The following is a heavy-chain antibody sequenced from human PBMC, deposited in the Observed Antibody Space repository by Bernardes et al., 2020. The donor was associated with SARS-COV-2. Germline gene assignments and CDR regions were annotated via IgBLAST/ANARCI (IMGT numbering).Heavy chain of an antibody. D-gene: IGHD3-16*01. J-gene: IGHJ6*02. Sequence: GGSLRLSCAASGFTFNTYGMHWFRRAPGKGLEWVAVIWYDGSTKYYADSVKGRFTISRDNSKNTLYLQMDSLRAEDTAVYYCVRRFCAVSSACGNFYGMGVWGQGTTVTVSS. CDR3: VRRFCAVSSACGNFYGMGV. V-gene: IGHV3-33*01. CDR2: IWYDGSTK. CDR1: GFTFNTYG.